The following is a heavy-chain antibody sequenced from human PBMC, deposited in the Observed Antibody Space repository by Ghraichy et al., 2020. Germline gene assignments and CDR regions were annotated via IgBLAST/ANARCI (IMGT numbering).Heavy chain of an antibody. J-gene: IGHJ6*02. CDR3: AHRPTPSPTDYYYYYGMDV. CDR2: IYWNDDK. Sequence: SGPTLVKPTQTLTLTCTFSGFSLSTSGVGVGWIRQPPGKALEWLALIYWNDDKRYSPSLKSRLTITKDTSKNQVVLTMTNMDPVDTATYYCAHRPTPSPTDYYYYYGMDVWGQGTTVTVSS. CDR1: GFSLSTSGVG. D-gene: IGHD4-17*01. V-gene: IGHV2-5*01.